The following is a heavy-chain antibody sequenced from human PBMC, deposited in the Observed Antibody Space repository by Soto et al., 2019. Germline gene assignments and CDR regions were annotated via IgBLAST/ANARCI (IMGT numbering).Heavy chain of an antibody. CDR2: ISWNSGTR. D-gene: IGHD5-18*01. V-gene: IGHV3-9*01. Sequence: EVQLVDSGGGLVQPGRSLRLSCAASGFTFDIYAMHWVQQASGKGLEWVSSISWNSGTRGYADSVKGRFTISRDNAKNYLYLQMDSLRTEDTAFYYCAKELGGYSYGYELDHWGQGTLVAVSS. CDR1: GFTFDIYA. J-gene: IGHJ4*02. CDR3: AKELGGYSYGYELDH.